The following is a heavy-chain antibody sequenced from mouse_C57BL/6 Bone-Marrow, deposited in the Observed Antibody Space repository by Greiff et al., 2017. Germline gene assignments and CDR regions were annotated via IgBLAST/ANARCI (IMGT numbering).Heavy chain of an antibody. CDR1: GYTFTSYW. CDR3: ARSGPLGRSFDY. D-gene: IGHD4-1*01. V-gene: IGHV1-55*01. J-gene: IGHJ2*01. CDR2: IYPTSGRT. Sequence: VQLQQPGAELVKPGASVKMSCKASGYTFTSYWITWVTQRPGQGLGWIGDIYPTSGRTNYNEKLKNKAILTVDTSSNPAYMQLSSLTSEDSAVFYCARSGPLGRSFDYWGQGTTLTVSS.